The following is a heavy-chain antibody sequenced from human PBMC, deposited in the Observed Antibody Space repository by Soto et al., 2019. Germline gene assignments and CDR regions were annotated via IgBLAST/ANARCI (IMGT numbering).Heavy chain of an antibody. CDR1: GFTFSSYG. CDR3: AKEATPFIVYSSSWYVGYYYYGMDV. J-gene: IGHJ6*02. V-gene: IGHV3-30*18. CDR2: ISYDGSNK. D-gene: IGHD6-13*01. Sequence: QVQLVESGGGVVQPGRSLRLSCAASGFTFSSYGMHWVRQAPGKGLEWVAVISYDGSNKYYADSVKGRFTISRDNSKNTLYLQMNSLRAEDTAVYYCAKEATPFIVYSSSWYVGYYYYGMDVWGQGTTVTVSS.